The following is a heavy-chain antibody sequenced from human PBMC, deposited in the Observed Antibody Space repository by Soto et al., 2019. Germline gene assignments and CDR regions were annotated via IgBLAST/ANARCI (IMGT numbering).Heavy chain of an antibody. Sequence: GGSLRLSCSASGFTFSSYAMHWVRQAPGKGLEYVSAISSNGGSTYYADSVKGRFTISRDNSKNTLYLQMSSLRAEDTAVYYCVKDDVATTDYTLLDYWGQGTLVTSPQ. J-gene: IGHJ4*02. V-gene: IGHV3-64D*06. CDR2: ISSNGGST. CDR3: VKDDVATTDYTLLDY. CDR1: GFTFSSYA. D-gene: IGHD5-12*01.